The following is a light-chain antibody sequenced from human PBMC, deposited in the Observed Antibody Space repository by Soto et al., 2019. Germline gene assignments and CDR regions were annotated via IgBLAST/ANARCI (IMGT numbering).Light chain of an antibody. CDR2: DVT. V-gene: IGLV2-14*01. J-gene: IGLJ1*01. Sequence: QSALTQPASVSGSPGQSITISCTGTSSDVGGYNYVSWYQQHPDKAPKLMIYDVTTRPSGVSNRFSGSKSGNTASLTISGLQAEDEADYYCSSYTSRRSYVFGTGTKLTVL. CDR1: SSDVGGYNY. CDR3: SSYTSRRSYV.